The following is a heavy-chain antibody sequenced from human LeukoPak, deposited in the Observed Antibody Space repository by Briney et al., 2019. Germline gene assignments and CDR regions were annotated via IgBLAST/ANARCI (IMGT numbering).Heavy chain of an antibody. V-gene: IGHV3-23*01. D-gene: IGHD6-6*01. CDR2: ISGSGGST. Sequence: PGGSLRLSCAASGFTFSSYAMSWVCQAPGKGLEWVSAISGSGGSTYYADSVKGRFTISRDNSKNTLYLQMNSLRAEDTAVYYCAKDIWGRYSSSSMDFDYWGQGTLVTVSS. CDR1: GFTFSSYA. CDR3: AKDIWGRYSSSSMDFDY. J-gene: IGHJ4*02.